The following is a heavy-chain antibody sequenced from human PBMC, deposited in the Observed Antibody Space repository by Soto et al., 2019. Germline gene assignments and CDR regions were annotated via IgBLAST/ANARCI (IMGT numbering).Heavy chain of an antibody. J-gene: IGHJ3*02. CDR2: IYSGGST. V-gene: IGHV3-53*04. D-gene: IGHD7-27*01. CDR3: AREAGVLTGDDAFDI. CDR1: GFTVSSNY. Sequence: GGSLRLSCAASGFTVSSNYMSWVRQAPGKGLEWVSVIYSGGSTYYADSVKGRFTISRHNSKNTLYLQMNSLRAEDTAVYYCAREAGVLTGDDAFDIWGQGTMVTVSS.